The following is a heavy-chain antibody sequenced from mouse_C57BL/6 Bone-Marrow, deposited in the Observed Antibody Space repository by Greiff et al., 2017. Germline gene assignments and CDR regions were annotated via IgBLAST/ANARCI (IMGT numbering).Heavy chain of an antibody. CDR3: ARSKNCDSWFAY. V-gene: IGHV1-54*01. CDR1: GYAFTNYL. CDR2: INPGRGGT. Sequence: QVQLQQSGAELVRPGTSVKVSCKASGYAFTNYLIEWVKQRPGQGLEWIGVINPGRGGTNYNEKFKGKATLTADKSSSTAYMQLSSLTSEDSAVYFCARSKNCDSWFAYWGQGTLVTVSA. J-gene: IGHJ3*01. D-gene: IGHD4-1*01.